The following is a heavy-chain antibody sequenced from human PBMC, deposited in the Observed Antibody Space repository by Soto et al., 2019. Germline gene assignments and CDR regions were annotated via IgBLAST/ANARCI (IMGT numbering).Heavy chain of an antibody. V-gene: IGHV1-18*01. CDR3: ARCPFGPYDYGDYGWFDP. J-gene: IGHJ5*02. CDR2: ISAYNGNT. CDR1: GYTFTSYG. Sequence: QVQLVQSGAEVKKPGASVKVSCKASGYTFTSYGISWVRQAPGQGLEWMGWISAYNGNTNYAQKLQGRVTMTTDTSTSTAYTELRSLRSDETAVYYCARCPFGPYDYGDYGWFDPWGQGTLVTVSS. D-gene: IGHD4-17*01.